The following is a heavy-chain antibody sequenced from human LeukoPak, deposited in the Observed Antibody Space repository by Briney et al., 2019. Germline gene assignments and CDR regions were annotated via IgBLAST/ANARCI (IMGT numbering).Heavy chain of an antibody. CDR1: GFTFSSYE. Sequence: GGSLRLSCAASGFTFSSYEMNWVRQAPGKGLEWVSYISSSGSTIYYADSVKGRFTISRDNAKNTVYLQMNGLRAEDTSVYFCATVSEYWGQGTLVTVSS. D-gene: IGHD1-1*01. J-gene: IGHJ4*02. CDR2: ISSSGSTI. CDR3: ATVSEY. V-gene: IGHV3-48*03.